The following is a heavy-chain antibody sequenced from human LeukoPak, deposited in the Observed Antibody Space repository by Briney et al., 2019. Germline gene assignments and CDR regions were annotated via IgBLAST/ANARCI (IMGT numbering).Heavy chain of an antibody. CDR3: AMLRRLAFDY. CDR1: GGSISSYY. D-gene: IGHD4/OR15-4a*01. V-gene: IGHV4-59*12. J-gene: IGHJ4*02. Sequence: SETLSLTCTVSGGSISSYYWSWIRQPPGKGLEWIGYIYHSGSSYYNPSLKSRVTISVDRSKNQFSLKLSSVTAADTAVYYCAMLRRLAFDYWGQGTLVTVSS. CDR2: IYHSGSS.